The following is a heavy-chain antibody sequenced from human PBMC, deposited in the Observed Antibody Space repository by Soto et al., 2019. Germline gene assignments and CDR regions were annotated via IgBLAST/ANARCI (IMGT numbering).Heavy chain of an antibody. D-gene: IGHD3-10*01. Sequence: PGGSLRLSCAASGFPFSSCAMSWVRQAPGQGLEWVSAINGDATSTYHADSVKGRFTISRDNSKNTLYLQMNSLRVEDSAVYYCAKGSASGSPYYFDYWGQGALVTVSS. CDR1: GFPFSSCA. V-gene: IGHV3-23*01. J-gene: IGHJ4*02. CDR2: INGDATST. CDR3: AKGSASGSPYYFDY.